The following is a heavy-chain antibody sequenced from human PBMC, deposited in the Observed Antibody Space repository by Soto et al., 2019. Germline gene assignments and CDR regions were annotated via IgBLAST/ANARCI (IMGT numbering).Heavy chain of an antibody. V-gene: IGHV1-69*12. CDR1: GGTFSSYA. CDR3: ARGNDFWSVKEGGYGMDV. J-gene: IGHJ6*02. Sequence: QVQLVQSGAEVKKPGSSVKVSCKASGGTFSSYAISWVRQAPGQGLEWMGGIIPIFGTANYAQKFQGRVTITADESTSTAYMELSRLRSEDTAVYYCARGNDFWSVKEGGYGMDVWGQGTTVTVSS. D-gene: IGHD3-3*01. CDR2: IIPIFGTA.